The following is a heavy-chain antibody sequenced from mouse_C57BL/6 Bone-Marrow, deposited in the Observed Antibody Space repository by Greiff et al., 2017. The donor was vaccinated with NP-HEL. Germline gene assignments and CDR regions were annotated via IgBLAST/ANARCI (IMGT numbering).Heavy chain of an antibody. D-gene: IGHD2-3*01. CDR3: TRDGGYYLGFAY. Sequence: EVQRVESGEGLVKPGGSLKLSCAASGFTFSSYAMSWVRQTPEKRLAWVAYISSGGDYIYYADTVKGRFTISRDNARNTLYLQMSSLKSEDTAMYYCTRDGGYYLGFAYWGQGTLVTVSA. CDR2: ISSGGDYI. J-gene: IGHJ3*01. V-gene: IGHV5-9-1*02. CDR1: GFTFSSYA.